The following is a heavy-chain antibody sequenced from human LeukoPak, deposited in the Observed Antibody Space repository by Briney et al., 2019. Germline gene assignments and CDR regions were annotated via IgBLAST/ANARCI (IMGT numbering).Heavy chain of an antibody. CDR2: ISSSSSYI. V-gene: IGHV3-21*01. Sequence: GGSLRLSCAASGFTFSSYSMNWVRQAPGKGLEWVSSISSSSSYIYYADSVEGRFTISRDNAKNSLYLQMDSLRVEDTAVYYCTRDPHALDFWGQGTLVTVSS. D-gene: IGHD2/OR15-2a*01. CDR3: TRDPHALDF. J-gene: IGHJ4*02. CDR1: GFTFSSYS.